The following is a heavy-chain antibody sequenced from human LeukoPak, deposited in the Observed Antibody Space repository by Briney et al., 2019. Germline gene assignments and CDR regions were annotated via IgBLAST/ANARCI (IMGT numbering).Heavy chain of an antibody. CDR2: ISGSGGST. CDR3: AKIPHSSYYYDSSGYLDY. CDR1: GFTFSTYA. J-gene: IGHJ4*02. Sequence: QPGGSLRLSCAASGFTFSTYAMNRVRQAPGKGLEWVLAISGSGGSTYTADSVKGRFTISRNNSKNTLYLQMNSLRAGDTAIYYCAKIPHSSYYYDSSGYLDYWGQGTLVSVSS. D-gene: IGHD3-22*01. V-gene: IGHV3-23*01.